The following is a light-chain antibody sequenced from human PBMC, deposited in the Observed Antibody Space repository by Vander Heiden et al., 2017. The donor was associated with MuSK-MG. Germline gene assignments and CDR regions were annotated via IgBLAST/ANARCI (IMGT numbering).Light chain of an antibody. CDR2: DVS. V-gene: IGLV2-11*01. J-gene: IGLJ3*02. CDR3: CSYAGSYSRV. Sequence: QSALTQPRSVSGSPGPSVTIPCTGTSSDVGGYNYVSWYQQHPGKAPKLMIYDVSKRPSGVPDRFSGSKSGNTASLTISGLQAEDEADYYCCSYAGSYSRVFGGGTKLTVL. CDR1: SSDVGGYNY.